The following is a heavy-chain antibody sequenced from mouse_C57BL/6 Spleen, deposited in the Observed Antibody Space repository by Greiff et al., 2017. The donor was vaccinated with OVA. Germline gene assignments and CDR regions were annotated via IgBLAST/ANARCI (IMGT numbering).Heavy chain of an antibody. Sequence: QVQLQQSGAELVRPGASVTLSCKASGYTFTDYEMHWVKQTPVHGLEWIGAIDPETGCTAYNQKFKGKAILTADKSSSTAYMELRSLTSEDSSVYYCTRTGGLRAWFAYWGQGTLVTVSA. CDR3: TRTGGLRAWFAY. CDR2: IDPETGCT. D-gene: IGHD2-4*01. J-gene: IGHJ3*01. V-gene: IGHV1-15*01. CDR1: GYTFTDYE.